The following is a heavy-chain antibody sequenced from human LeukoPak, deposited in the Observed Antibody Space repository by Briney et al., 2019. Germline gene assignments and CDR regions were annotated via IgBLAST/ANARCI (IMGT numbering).Heavy chain of an antibody. J-gene: IGHJ6*03. Sequence: GGSLRLSCAASGFTFSSYGMHWVRQAPGKGLEWVAFIRYDGSNKYYADSVKGRFTISRDNSKNTLHLQMNSLRAEDTAVYYCAKDRCSNGIGCYYYYMDVWGKGITVTISS. D-gene: IGHD2-8*01. CDR2: IRYDGSNK. CDR3: AKDRCSNGIGCYYYYMDV. CDR1: GFTFSSYG. V-gene: IGHV3-30*02.